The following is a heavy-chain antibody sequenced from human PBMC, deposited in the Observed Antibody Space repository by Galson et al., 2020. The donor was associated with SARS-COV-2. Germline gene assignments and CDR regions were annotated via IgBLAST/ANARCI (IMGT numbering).Heavy chain of an antibody. CDR2: IYYSGST. V-gene: IGHV4-39*01. CDR1: GGSISSSSYY. CDR3: ARPGGGIGSGWEDFDY. D-gene: IGHD6-19*01. Sequence: ETSETLSLTCTVSGGSISSSSYYWGWIRQPPGKGLEWIGSIYYSGSTYYNPSLKSRVTISVDTSKNQFSLKLSSVTAADTAVYYCARPGGGIGSGWEDFDYWGQGTLVTVSS. J-gene: IGHJ4*02.